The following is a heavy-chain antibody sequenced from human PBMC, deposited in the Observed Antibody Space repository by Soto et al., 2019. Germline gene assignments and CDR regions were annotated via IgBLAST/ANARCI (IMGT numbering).Heavy chain of an antibody. D-gene: IGHD3-3*01. V-gene: IGHV1-18*01. CDR2: ISAYNGNT. Sequence: GASVKVSCKASGYTFTSYGISWVRQAPGQGLEWMGWISAYNGNTNYAQKLQGRVTMTTDTSTSTAYMELRSLRSDDTAVYYCARGPYDFWSGKDAFDIWGQGTMVTVS. CDR1: GYTFTSYG. CDR3: ARGPYDFWSGKDAFDI. J-gene: IGHJ3*02.